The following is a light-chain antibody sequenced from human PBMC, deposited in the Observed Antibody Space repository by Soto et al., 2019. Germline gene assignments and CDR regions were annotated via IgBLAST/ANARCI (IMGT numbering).Light chain of an antibody. CDR3: AAWDDTLNGWV. CDR1: SSNIGSKT. V-gene: IGLV1-44*01. J-gene: IGLJ3*02. CDR2: SNN. Sequence: QLVLTQPPSASGTPGQRVTISCSGSSSNIGSKTVNWYQQLPGTAPKVLIYSNNQRPSGVPDRFSGSKSGTSGSLAISGLQSEDEADYYCAAWDDTLNGWVFGGGTQLTVL.